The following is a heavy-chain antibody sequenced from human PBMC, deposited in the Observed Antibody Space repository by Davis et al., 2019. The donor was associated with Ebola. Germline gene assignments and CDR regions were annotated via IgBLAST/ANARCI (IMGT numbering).Heavy chain of an antibody. CDR1: GGSISSSSYY. J-gene: IGHJ5*02. CDR3: ACTPQTTVWFDP. V-gene: IGHV4-39*01. CDR2: IYYSGST. D-gene: IGHD4-17*01. Sequence: SETLSLTCTVSGGSISSSSYYWGWIRQPPGKGLEWIGSIYYSGSTYYNPSLKSRVTISVDTSKNQFSLKLTSVTAADTAVYYCACTPQTTVWFDPWGQGTLVTVSS.